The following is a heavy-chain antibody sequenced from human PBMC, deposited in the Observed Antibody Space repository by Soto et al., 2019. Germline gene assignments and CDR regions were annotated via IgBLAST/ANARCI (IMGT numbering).Heavy chain of an antibody. CDR3: AGLYSSGWYFDF. D-gene: IGHD6-19*01. J-gene: IGHJ4*02. Sequence: SETLSLTCTVSGGSISSGDYYWSWIRQPPGKGLEWIGYIYYSGSTYYNPSLKSRVTISLDRSKNQFSLKVSSVTAADTVVYYCAGLYSSGWYFDFCGQGTLVTVSS. CDR2: IYYSGST. V-gene: IGHV4-30-4*01. CDR1: GGSISSGDYY.